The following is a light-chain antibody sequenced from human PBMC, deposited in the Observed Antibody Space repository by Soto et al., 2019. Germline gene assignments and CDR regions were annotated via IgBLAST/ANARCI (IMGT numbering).Light chain of an antibody. Sequence: EIWMTQSLDTLSVSPGERATLSCRASQSVSDRVVWYQQKSGQAPSLLIYGASSRAPGIPNRFSGSGSGADFTLTISSLEPEDFAIYYCQQRSNWLFGPGTKVDIK. V-gene: IGKV3-11*01. J-gene: IGKJ3*01. CDR3: QQRSNWL. CDR2: GAS. CDR1: QSVSDR.